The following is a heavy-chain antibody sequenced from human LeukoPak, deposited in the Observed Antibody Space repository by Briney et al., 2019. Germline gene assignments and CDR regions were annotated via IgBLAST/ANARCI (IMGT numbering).Heavy chain of an antibody. CDR1: GFTFSSYA. D-gene: IGHD6-13*01. V-gene: IGHV3-23*01. J-gene: IGHJ4*02. CDR3: AKDEYSSRWDGGLY. CDR2: ISGSGGST. Sequence: PGGSLRLSCAASGFTFSSYAMNWVRQAPGKGLEWVSAISGSGGSTYYADSVKGRFSISRDNSQNTLSLQMNSLRAEDTAVYYCAKDEYSSRWDGGLYWGQGTLVTVSS.